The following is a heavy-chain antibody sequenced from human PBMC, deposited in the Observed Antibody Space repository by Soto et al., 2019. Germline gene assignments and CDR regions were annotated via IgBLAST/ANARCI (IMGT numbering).Heavy chain of an antibody. CDR3: ARVRDVYWYFDL. V-gene: IGHV1-69*01. J-gene: IGHJ2*01. D-gene: IGHD3-10*02. Sequence: QVQLVQSGAEVKKPGSSVKVSCKASGGTFSSYAISWVRQAPGQGLEWMGGIIPIFGTANYAQKFQGRVRITAGESTSTAYMELSSLRSEVTAVYYCARVRDVYWYFDLWGRGTLVTVSS. CDR1: GGTFSSYA. CDR2: IIPIFGTA.